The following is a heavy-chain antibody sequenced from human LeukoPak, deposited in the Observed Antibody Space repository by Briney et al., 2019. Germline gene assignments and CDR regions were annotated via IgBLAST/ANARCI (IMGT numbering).Heavy chain of an antibody. CDR1: GGSFSGYY. D-gene: IGHD3-10*01. CDR3: ARVRKVRWNYYYYGMDV. CDR2: INHSGST. Sequence: SETLSLTCAVYGGSFSGYYWSWIRQPPGKGLEWIGEINHSGSTNYNPSLKSRVTISVDTSKNQFSLKLSSVTAADTAVYYCARVRKVRWNYYYYGMDVWGQGTTVSVSS. V-gene: IGHV4-34*01. J-gene: IGHJ6*02.